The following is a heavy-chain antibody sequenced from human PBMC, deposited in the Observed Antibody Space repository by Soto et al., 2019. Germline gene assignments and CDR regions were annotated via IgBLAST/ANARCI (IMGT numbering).Heavy chain of an antibody. CDR1: GYSVTNSNW. CDR2: IYYSGST. J-gene: IGHJ3*02. CDR3: ARLISGTFEAFDI. D-gene: IGHD1-26*01. V-gene: IGHV4-28*01. Sequence: QVQLQESGPGLVKPSDTLSLTCAVSGYSVTNSNWWGWIRQPPGKGLEWIGYIYYSGSTSYIPSLTSRVTISLATSMNQVSLKLKSVTAVDTALYYCARLISGTFEAFDIWGKGTMVTVSS.